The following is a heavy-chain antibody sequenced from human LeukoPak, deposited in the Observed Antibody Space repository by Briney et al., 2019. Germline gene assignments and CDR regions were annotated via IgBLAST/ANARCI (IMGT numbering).Heavy chain of an antibody. D-gene: IGHD2-2*01. V-gene: IGHV1-46*01. Sequence: ASVKVSCKTSGDSFTTYHFHWVRQAPGQGLEWVATINPKDGSTDFAENFRGRVTLTRDTSTTTLYMDLHSLESADTAVYYCARDRGCTTSSCYRTGLRWFDPWGQGTLVIVSS. J-gene: IGHJ5*02. CDR1: GDSFTTYH. CDR2: INPKDGST. CDR3: ARDRGCTTSSCYRTGLRWFDP.